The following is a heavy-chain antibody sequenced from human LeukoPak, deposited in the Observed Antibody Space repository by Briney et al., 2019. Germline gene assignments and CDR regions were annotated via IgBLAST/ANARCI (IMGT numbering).Heavy chain of an antibody. CDR3: ARVTSYYYYFGMDV. J-gene: IGHJ6*02. V-gene: IGHV3-21*01. Sequence: GGSLRLPCAASGFTFNIYSMDWVRQAPGKGLEWVSSISSGSSYIYYADSVKGRFTISRDNAKNSLYLQMNSLRAEDTAVYYCARVTSYYYYFGMDVWGQGTTVTVSS. CDR1: GFTFNIYS. CDR2: ISSGSSYI.